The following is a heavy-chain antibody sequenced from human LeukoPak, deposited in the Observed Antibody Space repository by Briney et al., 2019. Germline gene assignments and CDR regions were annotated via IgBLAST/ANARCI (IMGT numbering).Heavy chain of an antibody. D-gene: IGHD3-9*01. CDR2: IYPGDSDT. CDR1: GYSFTSYW. J-gene: IGHJ3*02. CDR3: ARGRGSYDILTGYSPHDAFDI. V-gene: IGHV5-51*01. Sequence: GESLKISCKGSGYSFTSYWIGWVRQMPGKGLEWMGIIYPGDSDTRYSPSFQGQVTISADKSISTAYLQWSSLKASDTAMYYCARGRGSYDILTGYSPHDAFDIWGQGTMVTASS.